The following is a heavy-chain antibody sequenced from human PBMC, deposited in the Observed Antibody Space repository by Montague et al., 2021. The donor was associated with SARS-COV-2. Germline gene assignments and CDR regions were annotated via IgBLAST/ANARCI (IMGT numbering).Heavy chain of an antibody. Sequence: SLRLSCAASGFTFSTYWMYWIRQVPGEGLAWVSRINPDGDATTYADSVKGRFTISRDNSKSILYLQMNSLRGEDTAVYYCARSNLHDYADYWGRGNLVTVSS. CDR1: GFTFSTYW. CDR3: ARSNLHDYADY. CDR2: INPDGDAT. V-gene: IGHV3-74*01. D-gene: IGHD4/OR15-4a*01. J-gene: IGHJ4*02.